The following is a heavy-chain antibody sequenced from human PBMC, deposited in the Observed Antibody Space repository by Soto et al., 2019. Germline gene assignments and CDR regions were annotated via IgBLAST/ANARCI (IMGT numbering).Heavy chain of an antibody. D-gene: IGHD4-17*01. CDR2: ISYDGSNK. CDR3: AKTPRATVTRPGDYGMDV. CDR1: GFTFSSYG. V-gene: IGHV3-30*18. Sequence: PGGSLRLSCAASGFTFSSYGMHWVRQAPGKGLEWVAVISYDGSNKYYADSVKGRFTISRDNSKNTLYLQMNSLRAEDTAVYYCAKTPRATVTRPGDYGMDVWGQGTTVTV. J-gene: IGHJ6*02.